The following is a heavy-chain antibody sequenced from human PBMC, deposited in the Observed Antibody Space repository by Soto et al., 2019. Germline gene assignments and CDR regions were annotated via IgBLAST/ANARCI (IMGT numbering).Heavy chain of an antibody. D-gene: IGHD3-10*01. J-gene: IGHJ6*02. CDR1: GLTLSSYG. CDR3: AKEGFSAVPSVYSYGLAI. V-gene: IGHV3-23*01. Sequence: EVQLLDSWGGVVQPGGSLTLSCVVSGLTLSSYGMSWVRQAPGKGLEWVSTISGSGGSIHYTESVKGRFTISSDNPKNTRHLQMDSRRAEDTAVYYCAKEGFSAVPSVYSYGLAIWGQGTTVSVS. CDR2: ISGSGGSI.